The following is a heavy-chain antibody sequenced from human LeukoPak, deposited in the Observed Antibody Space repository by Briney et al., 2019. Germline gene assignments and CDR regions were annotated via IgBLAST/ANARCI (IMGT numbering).Heavy chain of an antibody. CDR3: ARTGRVVPAANPYYYYYYMDV. J-gene: IGHJ6*03. CDR1: GGSISSGGYY. D-gene: IGHD2-2*01. CDR2: IYYSGST. Sequence: PSETLSLTCTVSGGSISSGGYYWSWIRQHPGKGLEWIGYIYYSGSTYYNPSLKSRVTTSVDTSKNQFSLKLSSVTAADTAVYYCARTGRVVPAANPYYYYYYMDVWGKGTTVTVSS. V-gene: IGHV4-31*03.